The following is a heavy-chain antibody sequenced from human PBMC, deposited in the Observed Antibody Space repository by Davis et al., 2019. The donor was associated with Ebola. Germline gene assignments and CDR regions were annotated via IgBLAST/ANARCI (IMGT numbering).Heavy chain of an antibody. CDR3: ASVDLRISRHDYGDWGYYGMDV. Sequence: AASVKVSCKASGYTFTSYAMHWVRQAPGQRLEWMGWISAYNGNTNYAQKLQGRVTMTTDTSTSTAYMELRSLRSDDTAVYYCASVDLRISRHDYGDWGYYGMDVWGQGTTVTVSS. V-gene: IGHV1-18*01. D-gene: IGHD4-17*01. J-gene: IGHJ6*02. CDR2: ISAYNGNT. CDR1: GYTFTSYA.